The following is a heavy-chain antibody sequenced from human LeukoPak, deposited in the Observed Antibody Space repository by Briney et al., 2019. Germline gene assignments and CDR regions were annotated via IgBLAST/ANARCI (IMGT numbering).Heavy chain of an antibody. V-gene: IGHV3-30-3*01. Sequence: GGSLRLSCAASGFTFSSYAMHWVRQAPGKGLEWVAVISYDGSNKYYADSVKGRFTISRDNSKNTLYLQMNSLRAEDTAVYYCAKATYYFDYWGQGTLVTVSS. CDR2: ISYDGSNK. CDR3: AKATYYFDY. CDR1: GFTFSSYA. J-gene: IGHJ4*02.